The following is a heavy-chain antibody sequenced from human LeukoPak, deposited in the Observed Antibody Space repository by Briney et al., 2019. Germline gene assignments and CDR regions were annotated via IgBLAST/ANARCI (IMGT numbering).Heavy chain of an antibody. V-gene: IGHV3-23*01. CDR3: AGGAGVYYYGMDV. J-gene: IGHJ6*02. Sequence: GGSLRLSCAASGFTFSNYGLSWVRQASGKGLEWVSAISGGGSATYYADSVKGRFTISRDNSKNTLFLQMNTLRVDDTAVYYCAGGAGVYYYGMDVWDQGTSVTVSS. CDR1: GFTFSNYG. CDR2: ISGGGSAT.